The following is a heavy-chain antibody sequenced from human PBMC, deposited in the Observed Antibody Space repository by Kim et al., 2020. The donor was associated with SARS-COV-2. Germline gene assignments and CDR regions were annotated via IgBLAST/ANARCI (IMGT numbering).Heavy chain of an antibody. V-gene: IGHV1-2*05. D-gene: IGHD2-2*01. CDR2: INPNSGGT. CDR1: GYTFTGYY. J-gene: IGHJ4*02. Sequence: ASVKVSCKASGYTFTGYYMHWVRQAPGQGLEWMGRINPNSGGTNYAQKFQGRVTMTRDTSISTAYMELSRLRSDDTVVYYCARAQLGYCSSTSCYHFDYWGQGTLVTVSS. CDR3: ARAQLGYCSSTSCYHFDY.